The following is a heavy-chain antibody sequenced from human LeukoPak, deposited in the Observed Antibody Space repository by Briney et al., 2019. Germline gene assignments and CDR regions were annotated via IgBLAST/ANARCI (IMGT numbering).Heavy chain of an antibody. CDR1: GGTFSSYA. CDR3: ARGERATDQFDY. CDR2: IIPIFGTA. Sequence: SVKVSCKASGGTFSSYAISWVRQAPGQGLEWMGGIIPIFGTANYAQKFQGRVTITTDESTSTAYMELSSLRSEDTPVYYCARGERATDQFDYWGQGTLVTVSS. D-gene: IGHD1-1*01. J-gene: IGHJ4*02. V-gene: IGHV1-69*05.